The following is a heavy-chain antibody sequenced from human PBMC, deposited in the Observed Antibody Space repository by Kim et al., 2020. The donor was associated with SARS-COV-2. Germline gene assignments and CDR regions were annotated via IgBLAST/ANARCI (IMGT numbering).Heavy chain of an antibody. Sequence: GGSLRLSCAAPGFTFSSYDMHWVRQATGKGLEWVSAIGTAGDTYYPGSVKGRFTISRENAKNSLYLQMNSLRAGDTAVYYCARALGVYYDGSGQYYYGMDGLGQGTTVTVSS. J-gene: IGHJ6*02. D-gene: IGHD3-22*01. CDR3: ARALGVYYDGSGQYYYGMDG. V-gene: IGHV3-13*01. CDR1: GFTFSSYD. CDR2: IGTAGDT.